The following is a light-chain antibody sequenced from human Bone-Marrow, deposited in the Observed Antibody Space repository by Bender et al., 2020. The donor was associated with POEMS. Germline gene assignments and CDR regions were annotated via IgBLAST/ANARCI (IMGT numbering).Light chain of an antibody. J-gene: IGLJ3*02. CDR1: SSNIGADYD. CDR2: GYN. CDR3: SSYAGTSSWV. Sequence: QSVLTQPPSVSEAPGQRVTISCTGSSSNIGADYDINWYQHLPGTAPKLLIYGYNNRPSGVPDRFSGSKSGTSASLTISGLQAEDEADYYCSSYAGTSSWVFGGGTKLTVL. V-gene: IGLV1-40*01.